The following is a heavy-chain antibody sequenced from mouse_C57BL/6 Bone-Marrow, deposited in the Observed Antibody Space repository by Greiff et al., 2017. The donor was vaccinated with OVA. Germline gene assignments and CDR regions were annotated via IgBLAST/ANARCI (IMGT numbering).Heavy chain of an antibody. CDR2: IHPSDSDT. J-gene: IGHJ1*03. CDR1: GYTFTSYW. V-gene: IGHV1-74*01. D-gene: IGHD2-1*01. CDR3: AIRGGNYEYFDV. Sequence: QVQLQQPGAELVKPGASVKVSCKASGYTFTSYWMHWVKQRPGQGLEWIGRIHPSDSDTNYNQKFKGKATLTVEKSSSTAYMQLSSLTSEDAAVYYCAIRGGNYEYFDVWGTGTTVTVSS.